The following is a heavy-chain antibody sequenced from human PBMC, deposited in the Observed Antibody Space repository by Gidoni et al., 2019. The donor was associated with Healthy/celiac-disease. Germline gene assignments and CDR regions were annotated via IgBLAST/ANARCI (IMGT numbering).Heavy chain of an antibody. Sequence: QVQLQQWGAGLLKPSETLSLTCAVYGGSFSGYYWSWIRQPPGTGLEWIGEINHSGSTNYNPSLKSRVTISVDTSKNQFSLKLSSVTAADTAVYYCARAGGSGWDAFDIWGQGTMVTVSS. J-gene: IGHJ3*02. D-gene: IGHD6-19*01. CDR2: INHSGST. CDR1: GGSFSGYY. V-gene: IGHV4-34*01. CDR3: ARAGGSGWDAFDI.